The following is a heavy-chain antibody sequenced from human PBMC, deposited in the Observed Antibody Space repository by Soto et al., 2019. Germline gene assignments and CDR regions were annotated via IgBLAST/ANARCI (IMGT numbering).Heavy chain of an antibody. Sequence: QVQLVQSGAEVKKPGSSVKVSCKASGGSFSTYGINWVRLAPGLGLEWMGGIIPKFGTTNYAQKFRGRVTITADESTNTAYMELNYLRSEDPAAYFCARALDPYYGGNSLSLDYWGQGTLVTVSS. CDR3: ARALDPYYGGNSLSLDY. V-gene: IGHV1-69*13. J-gene: IGHJ4*02. D-gene: IGHD4-17*01. CDR1: GGSFSTYG. CDR2: IIPKFGTT.